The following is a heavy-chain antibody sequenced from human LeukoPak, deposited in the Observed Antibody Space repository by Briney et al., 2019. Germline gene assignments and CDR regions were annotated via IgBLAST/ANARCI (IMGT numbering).Heavy chain of an antibody. CDR2: ISRSSSYI. CDR1: GFTFSSYS. V-gene: IGHV3-21*01. J-gene: IGHJ3*02. CDR3: ARVSKLVGNAFDI. Sequence: GGSLRLSCAASGFTFSSYSMNWVRQAPGKGLEWVSSISRSSSYIYYADSVKGRFTISRDNAKNSLYLQMNSLRAEDTAVYYCARVSKLVGNAFDIWGQGTMVTVSS. D-gene: IGHD2-2*01.